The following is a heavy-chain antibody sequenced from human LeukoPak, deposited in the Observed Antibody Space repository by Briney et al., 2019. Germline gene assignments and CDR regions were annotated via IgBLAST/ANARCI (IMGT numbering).Heavy chain of an antibody. CDR3: ARGFGDWGLSWFDP. CDR1: GGSISSGRYH. V-gene: IGHV4-31*03. Sequence: SQTLSLTCTVSGGSISSGRYHWSWIRQHPGKGLEWIGYIYYSGSTYYNPSLKSRVTISVDTSKNQFSLKLTSVTAADTAVYYCARGFGDWGLSWFDPWGQGTLVTVSS. J-gene: IGHJ5*02. CDR2: IYYSGST. D-gene: IGHD3-10*01.